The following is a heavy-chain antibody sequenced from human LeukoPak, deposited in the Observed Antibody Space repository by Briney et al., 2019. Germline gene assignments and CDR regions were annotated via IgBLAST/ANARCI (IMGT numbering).Heavy chain of an antibody. CDR2: ISSSSTYI. Sequence: GGSLRLSCAASGFTFSSYGMHWVRQAPGKGLEWVSSISSSSTYIHYADSVKGRFTISRDNAQNSLYLQMNSLRAEDTAVYYCASPKQGYIAAAGGFDYWGQGTLVTVSS. CDR1: GFTFSSYG. D-gene: IGHD6-13*01. V-gene: IGHV3-21*01. J-gene: IGHJ4*02. CDR3: ASPKQGYIAAAGGFDY.